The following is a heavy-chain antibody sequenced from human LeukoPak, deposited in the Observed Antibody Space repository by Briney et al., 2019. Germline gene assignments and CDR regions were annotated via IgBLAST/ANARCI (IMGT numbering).Heavy chain of an antibody. D-gene: IGHD3-10*01. Sequence: PGGSLRLSCAASGFTFSSYAMSWVRQAPGKGLEWVSGVSASGGSTYYADSVKGRFTISRDNSKNTLYLQMNSLRDEDTAVYYCAKDLVSGSYSTFDYWGQGTLVTVSS. J-gene: IGHJ4*02. CDR2: VSASGGST. V-gene: IGHV3-23*01. CDR3: AKDLVSGSYSTFDY. CDR1: GFTFSSYA.